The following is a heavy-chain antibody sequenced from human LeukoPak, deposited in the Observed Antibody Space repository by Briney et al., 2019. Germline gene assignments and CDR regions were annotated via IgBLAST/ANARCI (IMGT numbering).Heavy chain of an antibody. CDR3: ARVRLDEQWLPIGDVY. J-gene: IGHJ4*02. D-gene: IGHD6-19*01. V-gene: IGHV1-18*01. Sequence: GASVKVSCKASGYTFTSYGISWVRQAPGQGLEWMGWISAYNGNTNYAQKLQGRVTMTTDTSTSTAYMGLRSLRSDDTAVYYCARVRLDEQWLPIGDVYWGQGTLVTVSS. CDR2: ISAYNGNT. CDR1: GYTFTSYG.